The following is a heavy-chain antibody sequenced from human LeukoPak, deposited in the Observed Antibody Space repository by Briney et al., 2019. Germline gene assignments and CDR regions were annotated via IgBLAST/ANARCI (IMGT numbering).Heavy chain of an antibody. CDR2: IYYSGST. Sequence: SETLSLTCTVSGGSISTYYWSWIRQPPGKGLEWIGYIYYSGSTNYNPSLKGRVTISVDTSKDQFSLKLSSVTAADTAVYYCARGDRGDPSRFEYWGQGTLVTVSS. CDR1: GGSISTYY. J-gene: IGHJ4*02. V-gene: IGHV4-59*01. CDR3: ARGDRGDPSRFEY. D-gene: IGHD4-17*01.